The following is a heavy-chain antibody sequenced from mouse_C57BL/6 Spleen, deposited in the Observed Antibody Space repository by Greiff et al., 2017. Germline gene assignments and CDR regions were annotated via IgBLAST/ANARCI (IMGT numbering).Heavy chain of an antibody. Sequence: LQEPGAELVRPGSSVKLSCKASGYTFTSYWMHWVKQRPIQGLEWIGNIDPSDSETHYNQKFKDKATLTVDKSSSTAYMQLSSLTSEDSAVYDGVPYYYGSSYEYFDYWGQGTTLTVSS. CDR2: IDPSDSET. CDR1: GYTFTSYW. D-gene: IGHD1-1*01. CDR3: VPYYYGSSYEYFDY. J-gene: IGHJ2*01. V-gene: IGHV1-52*01.